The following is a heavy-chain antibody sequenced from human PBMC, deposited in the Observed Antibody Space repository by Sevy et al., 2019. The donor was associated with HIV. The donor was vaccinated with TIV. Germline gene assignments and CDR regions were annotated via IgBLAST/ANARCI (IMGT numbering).Heavy chain of an antibody. Sequence: GGSLRLSCAASGFTFSSYAMSWVRQAPGKGLEWVSAISGSGGSTYHADSVKGRFTISRDNSKNTLYLQMNSLRAEDTAVYYCAKCAYYDSSGYYHFDYWGQGTLVTVSS. V-gene: IGHV3-23*01. CDR2: ISGSGGST. J-gene: IGHJ4*02. CDR1: GFTFSSYA. D-gene: IGHD3-22*01. CDR3: AKCAYYDSSGYYHFDY.